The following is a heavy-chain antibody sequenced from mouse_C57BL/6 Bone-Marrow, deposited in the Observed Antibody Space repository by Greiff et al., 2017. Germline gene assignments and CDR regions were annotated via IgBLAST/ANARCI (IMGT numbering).Heavy chain of an antibody. J-gene: IGHJ3*01. CDR2: INPNNGGT. V-gene: IGHV1-18*01. CDR1: GYTFTDYN. CDR3: ARENYGSSLLAY. Sequence: EVQLQQSGPELVKPGASVKIPCKASGYTFTDYNMDWVKQSHGKSLEWIGDINPNNGGTIYNQKFQGKATLTVDKSSSTAYMELRSLTSEDTAVYDCARENYGSSLLAYWGQGTLVTVSA. D-gene: IGHD1-1*01.